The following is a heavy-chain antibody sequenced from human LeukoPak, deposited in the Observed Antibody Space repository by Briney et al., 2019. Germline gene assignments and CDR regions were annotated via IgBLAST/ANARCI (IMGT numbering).Heavy chain of an antibody. CDR3: ARISAALSEN. CDR1: GITIGSHSYY. V-gene: IGHV4-39*01. D-gene: IGHD3-3*02. Sequence: SDTLTLTCSVSGITIGSHSYYWVRNRQPPGKELEWIGSIYYSGTTTYYNPSLKIRVSISLDTSTNQFSLKMMTVTAAATSVYYCARISAALSENCGQGTLVTVSS. J-gene: IGHJ4*02. CDR2: IYYSGTTT.